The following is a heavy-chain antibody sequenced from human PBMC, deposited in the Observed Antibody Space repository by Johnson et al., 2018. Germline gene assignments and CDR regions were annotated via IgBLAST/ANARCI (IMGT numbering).Heavy chain of an antibody. CDR2: IYSGSSV. CDR3: TRVRWARTTFEAFEI. CDR1: EFTVSDND. Sequence: VQLVQSGGGLIRPGGSLRLACAPSEFTVSDNDVSWVRQAPGKGLEWVSIIYSGSSVHYAGSANGRFTISRDKSKNTVFLQMNSLRVEDTALYYCTRVRWARTTFEAFEIWGQGTMVIVSA. V-gene: IGHV3-53*01. J-gene: IGHJ3*02. D-gene: IGHD1-1*01.